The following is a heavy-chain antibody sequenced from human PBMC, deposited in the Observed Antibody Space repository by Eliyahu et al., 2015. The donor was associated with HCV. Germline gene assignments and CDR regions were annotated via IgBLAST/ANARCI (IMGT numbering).Heavy chain of an antibody. CDR3: AKDREDILVDPPAIGSTWYFDL. V-gene: IGHV3-23*01. J-gene: IGHJ2*01. Sequence: EVQLLESGGGLVQPGGSLRLSCGASGFTFSSFAMXWVRQAPGKGLEWVSTISGGGGSTYYADSMKGRFTISRDNSKNTLSLQMNSLRAEDTAVYYCAKDREDILVDPPAIGSTWYFDLWGRGTLVTVSS. D-gene: IGHD2-2*02. CDR1: GFTFSSFA. CDR2: ISGGGGST.